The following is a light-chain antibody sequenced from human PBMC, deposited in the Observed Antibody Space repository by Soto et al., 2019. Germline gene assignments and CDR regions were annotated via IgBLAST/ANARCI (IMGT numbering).Light chain of an antibody. J-gene: IGLJ1*01. CDR1: SSDVGGYNY. Sequence: QSVLTQPASVSGSPGQSITISCTGTSSDVGGYNYVSWYQQHPGKAPKLMIYEVSSRPSGVSSRFYGSKSGNTASLTISGLQAEDEADYYCSSYASSSTLFGTGTKGTVL. CDR2: EVS. V-gene: IGLV2-14*01. CDR3: SSYASSSTL.